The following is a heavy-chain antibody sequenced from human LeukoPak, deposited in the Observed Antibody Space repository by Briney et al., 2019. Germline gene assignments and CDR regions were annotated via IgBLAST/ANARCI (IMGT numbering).Heavy chain of an antibody. D-gene: IGHD6-13*01. J-gene: IGHJ3*02. CDR3: ARSSIAAAYAFDI. V-gene: IGHV4-61*02. CDR2: IYTSGST. CDR1: GGSISSGSYY. Sequence: PSETLSLTCTVSGGSISSGSYYWRWLRQPAGKGLEWIGRIYTSGSTNYNPSLKSRVTISVDTSENQFSLKLSSVTAADTAVYYCARSSIAAAYAFDIWGQGTMVTVSS.